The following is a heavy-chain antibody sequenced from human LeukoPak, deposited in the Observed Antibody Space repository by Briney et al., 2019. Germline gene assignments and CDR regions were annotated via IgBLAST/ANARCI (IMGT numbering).Heavy chain of an antibody. D-gene: IGHD3-10*01. CDR3: ARAVGSYYYYYMDV. CDR1: GGSISSSSYY. CDR2: IYYSGST. J-gene: IGHJ6*03. Sequence: SETLSLTCTVSGGSISSSSYYWGWIRQPPGKGLEWIGSIYYSGSTYYNPSLKSRVTISVDTSKNQFSLKLSSVTAADTAVYYCARAVGSYYYYYMDVWGKGTTVTVSS. V-gene: IGHV4-39*07.